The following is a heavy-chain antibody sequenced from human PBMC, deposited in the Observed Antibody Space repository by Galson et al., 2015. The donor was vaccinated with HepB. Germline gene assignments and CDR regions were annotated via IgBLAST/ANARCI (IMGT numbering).Heavy chain of an antibody. CDR1: GHTFTSYG. J-gene: IGHJ4*02. CDR2: ISAYNGNT. V-gene: IGHV1-18*04. CDR3: ARTLDVYSSSWYLDY. Sequence: SVKVSCKASGHTFTSYGISWVRQAPGQGLEWMGWISAYNGNTNYAQKLQGRVTMTTDTSTSTAYMELRSLRSDDTAVYYCARTLDVYSSSWYLDYWGQGTLVTVSS. D-gene: IGHD6-13*01.